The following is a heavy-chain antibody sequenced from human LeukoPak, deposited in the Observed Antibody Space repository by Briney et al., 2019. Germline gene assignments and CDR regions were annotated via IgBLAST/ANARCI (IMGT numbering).Heavy chain of an antibody. CDR3: ARTYGGNSGRYFDL. V-gene: IGHV4-34*01. CDR1: GGSFSGYY. J-gene: IGHJ2*01. Sequence: SETLSLTCAVYGGSFSGYYWSWIRQPPGKGLEWIGEINHSGSTNYNPSLKSRVTISVDTSKNQFSLKLSSVTAADTAVYYRARTYGGNSGRYFDLWGRGTLVTVSS. D-gene: IGHD4-23*01. CDR2: INHSGST.